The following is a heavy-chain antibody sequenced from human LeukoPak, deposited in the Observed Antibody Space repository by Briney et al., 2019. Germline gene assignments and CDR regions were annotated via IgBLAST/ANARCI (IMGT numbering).Heavy chain of an antibody. V-gene: IGHV1-18*01. J-gene: IGHJ6*03. D-gene: IGHD3-22*01. CDR2: ISAYNGNT. CDR3: ASGTYYYDSSGYYPMDV. CDR1: GYTFTSYG. Sequence: ASVKVSCKASGYTFTSYGISWVRQAPGQGLEWMGWISAYNGNTNYAQKLQGRVTMTTDTSTCTAYMELRSLRSEDTAVYYCASGTYYYDSSGYYPMDVWGKGTTVTVSS.